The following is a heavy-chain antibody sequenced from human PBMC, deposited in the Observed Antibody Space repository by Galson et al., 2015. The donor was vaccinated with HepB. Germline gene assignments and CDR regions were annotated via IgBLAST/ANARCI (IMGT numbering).Heavy chain of an antibody. Sequence: SETLSLTCTVSGGSISAYYWSWIRQPPGKGLEWIGRIYYSGSTNYNPSLKSRATISVDTSKKHFSLKLSSVTAADTAVYYCARDDYGDYRWRDWGQGTLVTVSS. J-gene: IGHJ4*02. V-gene: IGHV4-59*01. CDR3: ARDDYGDYRWRD. CDR1: GGSISAYY. CDR2: IYYSGST. D-gene: IGHD4-17*01.